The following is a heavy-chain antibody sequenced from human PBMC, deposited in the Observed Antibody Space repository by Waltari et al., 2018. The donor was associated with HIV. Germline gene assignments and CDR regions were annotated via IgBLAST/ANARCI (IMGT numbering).Heavy chain of an antibody. CDR1: GYTFSSYG. J-gene: IGHJ3*02. V-gene: IGHV1-18*01. CDR2: ISPSNINT. Sequence: QVQLVQSGAEVKRPGASVKVSCKTSGYTFSSYGISWVRQAPGQGLEWMGWISPSNINTKYAQNCLGRVTITTYTSTNTAYLELRSLRSDDTAVYYCVKEGYCSGGSCYSGSLDIWGQGTKVTVSS. D-gene: IGHD2-15*01. CDR3: VKEGYCSGGSCYSGSLDI.